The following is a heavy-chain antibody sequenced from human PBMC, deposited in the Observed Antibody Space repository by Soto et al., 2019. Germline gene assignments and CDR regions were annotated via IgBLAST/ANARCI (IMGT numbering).Heavy chain of an antibody. CDR2: VYSGGAT. V-gene: IGHV3-53*04. J-gene: IGHJ4*02. CDR3: VRGRYGSEIH. Sequence: EARLVESGGGLVQPGGSLRLSCAASGFSVSSNYMTWVRQAPGKGLEWVSLVYSGGATHYAASVKGRFTISTHSSQNTLFLHMNSLRPEDTATYYCVRGRYGSEIHWGQGTKVTVSS. D-gene: IGHD3-10*01. CDR1: GFSVSSNY.